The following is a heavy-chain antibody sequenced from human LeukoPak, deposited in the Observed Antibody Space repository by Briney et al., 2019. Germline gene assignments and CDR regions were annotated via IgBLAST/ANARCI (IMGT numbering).Heavy chain of an antibody. CDR3: ARGYGSGSYYTLDP. CDR1: GGSISIYY. V-gene: IGHV4-59*01. D-gene: IGHD3-10*01. CDR2: IYYSGST. J-gene: IGHJ5*02. Sequence: SETLSLTCTVSGGSISIYYWSWIRQPPGKGLEWIGYIYYSGSTNYNPSLKSRVTISVDTSKNQFSLKLSSVTAADTAVYYCARGYGSGSYYTLDPWGQGTLVTVSS.